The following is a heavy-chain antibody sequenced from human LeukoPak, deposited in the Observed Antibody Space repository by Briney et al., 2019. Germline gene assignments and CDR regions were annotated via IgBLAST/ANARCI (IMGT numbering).Heavy chain of an antibody. CDR2: ISWNSGSI. CDR3: AKDIAGYSYGFAPIEY. J-gene: IGHJ4*02. D-gene: IGHD5-18*01. CDR1: GFTFDDYA. V-gene: IGHV3-9*01. Sequence: GRSLRLSCAASGFTFDDYAMHWVRQAPGKGLEWVSGISWNSGSIGCADSVKGRFTISRDNAKNSLYLQMNSLRGEDTALYYCAKDIAGYSYGFAPIEYRGQGTLVTVSS.